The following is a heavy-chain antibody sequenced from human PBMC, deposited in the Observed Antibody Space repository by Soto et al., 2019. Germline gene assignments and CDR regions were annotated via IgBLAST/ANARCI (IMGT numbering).Heavy chain of an antibody. CDR1: GFTFSSSS. V-gene: IGHV3-48*02. CDR2: ISSSSSTI. CDR3: ARVHSTGWFKVDY. Sequence: GGSLRLSCAASGFTFSSSSMNWVRQAPGKGPEWVSYISSSSSTINYADSVRGRFTISRDNAKNSLYLQMNSLRDEDTAVYYCARVHSTGWFKVDYWGQGTLVTV. D-gene: IGHD6-19*01. J-gene: IGHJ4*02.